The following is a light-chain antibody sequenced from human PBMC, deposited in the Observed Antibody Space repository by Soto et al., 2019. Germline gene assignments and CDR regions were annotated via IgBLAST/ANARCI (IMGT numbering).Light chain of an antibody. V-gene: IGKV3-15*01. Sequence: EIVMTQSPATLSVSPGERVTLSCRASQSVSDNLAWYQQKPGQAPRLLIYGASTRATTTPARFSGSGSGTEFTLTISSLHSEDFAFYFCQQSNNWPYTFGQGTKLDIK. CDR1: QSVSDN. J-gene: IGKJ2*01. CDR2: GAS. CDR3: QQSNNWPYT.